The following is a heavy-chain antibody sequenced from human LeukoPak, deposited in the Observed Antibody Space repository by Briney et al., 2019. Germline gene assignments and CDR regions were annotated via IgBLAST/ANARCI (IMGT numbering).Heavy chain of an antibody. V-gene: IGHV3-30*02. CDR3: ARWDYYDSRTFDI. CDR1: GFTFSSYG. J-gene: IGHJ3*02. Sequence: GGSLRLSCAASGFTFSSYGMHWVRQAPGKGLEGVAFIRHDGRNKYYTDSVKGRFTISRDNSKNTLYLQMNSLRADDTAVYYCARWDYYDSRTFDIWGQGTMVTVS. CDR2: IRHDGRNK. D-gene: IGHD3-22*01.